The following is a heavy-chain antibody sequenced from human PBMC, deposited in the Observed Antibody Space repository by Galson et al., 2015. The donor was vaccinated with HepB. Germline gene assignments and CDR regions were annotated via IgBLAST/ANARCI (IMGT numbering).Heavy chain of an antibody. J-gene: IGHJ5*02. Sequence: SVQVSCKASGYLFTTYYVHWVRQAPGQGLEWMGIINPSGGATTYAQKFQDRVTLSHDTSATAVYMELGSLTSDDTAMYYCARGSLLLRWIDNWGQGTLVTVAS. CDR2: INPSGGAT. V-gene: IGHV1-46*01. CDR1: GYLFTTYY. CDR3: ARGSLLLRWIDN.